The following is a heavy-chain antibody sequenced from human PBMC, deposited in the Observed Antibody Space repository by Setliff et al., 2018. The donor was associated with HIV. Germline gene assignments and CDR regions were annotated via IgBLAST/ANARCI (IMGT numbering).Heavy chain of an antibody. J-gene: IGHJ6*02. CDR1: GYTFTGYY. V-gene: IGHV1-2*02. Sequence: ASVKVSCKASGYTFTGYYMHWVRQAPGQGLEWMGWINPHSGDTNYAQKFQDRVTMTRDTSVNIACMQLSRLRSDDTAVYYCARDDEMGTVTEHYYYGMGVWGQGTTVTVSS. D-gene: IGHD4-4*01. CDR2: INPHSGDT. CDR3: ARDDEMGTVTEHYYYGMGV.